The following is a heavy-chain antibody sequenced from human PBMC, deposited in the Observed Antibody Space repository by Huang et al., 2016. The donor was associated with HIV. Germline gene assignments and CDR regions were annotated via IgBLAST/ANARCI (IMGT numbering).Heavy chain of an antibody. J-gene: IGHJ5*02. CDR2: ITQSGRT. Sequence: QVRLDQWGAGLLKPSETLTLTCAVYGDSLSGFFWSGIRQSPGRGLEWIGEITQSGRTNYNPALKSRVTIEIDTSKKQFSLKLKSVTADDTSTYYCARGRGTSWSFFDTWGQGSFVTVSS. V-gene: IGHV4-34*01. D-gene: IGHD2-2*01. CDR1: GDSLSGFF. CDR3: ARGRGTSWSFFDT.